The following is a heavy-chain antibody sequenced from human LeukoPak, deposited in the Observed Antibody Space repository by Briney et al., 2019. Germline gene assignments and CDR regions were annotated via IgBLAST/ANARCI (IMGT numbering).Heavy chain of an antibody. D-gene: IGHD3-9*01. CDR1: GYTFTGYY. V-gene: IGHV1-2*02. CDR3: AVLRYFDWPLDV. CDR2: INPNSGGT. J-gene: IGHJ6*02. Sequence: ASVKVSCKASGYTFTGYYMHWVRQAPGQGLEWMGWINPNSGGTNYAQKFQGRVTTTRDTSISTAYMELSRLRSDDTAVYYCAVLRYFDWPLDVWGQGTTVTVSS.